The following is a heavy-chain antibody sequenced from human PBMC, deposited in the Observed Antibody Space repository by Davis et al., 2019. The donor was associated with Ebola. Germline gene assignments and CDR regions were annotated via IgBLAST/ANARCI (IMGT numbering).Heavy chain of an antibody. V-gene: IGHV4-34*01. Sequence: GSLRLSCAVYGGSFSGYYWSWIRQPPGKGLEWIGEIYHSGSTNYNPSLKSRVTISVDKSKNQFSLKLSSVTAADTAVYYCARWMYYDILTDFDYWGQGTLVTVSS. CDR3: ARWMYYDILTDFDY. J-gene: IGHJ4*02. CDR2: IYHSGST. D-gene: IGHD3-9*01. CDR1: GGSFSGYY.